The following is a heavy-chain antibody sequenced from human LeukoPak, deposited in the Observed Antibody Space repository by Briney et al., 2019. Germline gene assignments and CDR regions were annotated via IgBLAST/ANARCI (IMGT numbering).Heavy chain of an antibody. CDR2: IKQDGSEK. CDR3: ARRYDFWSGYYPYYYYYYMDV. D-gene: IGHD3-3*01. Sequence: PGGSLRLSCAASGFTFSSYGMHWVRQAPGKGLEWVANIKQDGSEKYYVDSVKGRFTISRDNAKNSLYLQMNSLRAEDTAVYYCARRYDFWSGYYPYYYYYYMDVWGKGTTVTVSS. CDR1: GFTFSSYG. J-gene: IGHJ6*03. V-gene: IGHV3-7*01.